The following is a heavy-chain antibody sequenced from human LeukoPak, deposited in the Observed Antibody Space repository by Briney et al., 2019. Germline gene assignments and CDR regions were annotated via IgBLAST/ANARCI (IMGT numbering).Heavy chain of an antibody. V-gene: IGHV4-39*01. CDR1: GGSISSSSYY. D-gene: IGHD3-3*01. J-gene: IGHJ3*02. CDR3: ARQDQSYDFWGGLVELGAFDI. Sequence: SETLSLTCTVSGGSISSSSYYWGWIRQPPGKGLEWIGSVYYTGASYYNPSLKSRVIASIDTSKNQFSLKLRSVTAADTAVYYCARQDQSYDFWGGLVELGAFDIWGQGTMVTVSS. CDR2: VYYTGAS.